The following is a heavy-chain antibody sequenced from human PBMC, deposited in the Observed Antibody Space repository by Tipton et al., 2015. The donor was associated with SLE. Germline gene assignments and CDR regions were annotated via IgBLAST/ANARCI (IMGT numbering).Heavy chain of an antibody. Sequence: SLRLSCAASGFTFSGSAMNWVRQAPGKGLEWVSGISWNSGSIGYADSVKGRFTISRDNAKNSLYLQMNSLRAEDTALYYCAKDHCSGGSCKYYFDYWGQGTLVTVSS. CDR2: ISWNSGSI. D-gene: IGHD2-15*01. CDR1: GFTFSGSA. V-gene: IGHV3-9*01. CDR3: AKDHCSGGSCKYYFDY. J-gene: IGHJ4*02.